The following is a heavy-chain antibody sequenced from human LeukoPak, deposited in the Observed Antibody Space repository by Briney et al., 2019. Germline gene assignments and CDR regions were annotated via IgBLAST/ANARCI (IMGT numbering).Heavy chain of an antibody. CDR2: IYPDDSNT. D-gene: IGHD4-17*01. J-gene: IGHJ4*02. Sequence: GESLKISCQGSGYNFPIYWIGWVRQMPGQGLEWMGIIYPDDSNTIYGPSFQGQVTISADKSINTAYLEWSSLKASDTAMYYCVRHTAHWGQGTLVTVSS. V-gene: IGHV5-51*01. CDR1: GYNFPIYW. CDR3: VRHTAH.